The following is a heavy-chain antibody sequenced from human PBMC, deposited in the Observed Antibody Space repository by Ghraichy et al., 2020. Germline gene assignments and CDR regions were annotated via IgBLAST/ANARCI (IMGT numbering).Heavy chain of an antibody. V-gene: IGHV4-39*01. CDR1: GGSISSSSYQ. CDR3: ARSGGVIRFLQWLFPY. D-gene: IGHD3-3*01. Sequence: SETLSFTCNVSGGSISSSSYQWGWIRQSPGKGLEWIGNIDYSGSTYYNPSLNSRVTISVDTSKNQFSLKLSSVTAADTAVYHCARSGGVIRFLQWLFPYWGQGIVVTVSS. CDR2: IDYSGST. J-gene: IGHJ4*02.